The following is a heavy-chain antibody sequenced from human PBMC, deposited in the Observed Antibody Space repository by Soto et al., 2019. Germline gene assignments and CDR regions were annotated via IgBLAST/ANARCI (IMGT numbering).Heavy chain of an antibody. CDR2: TNTDTGGT. J-gene: IGHJ4*02. V-gene: IGHV1-2*04. Sequence: QVQLVQSGAEVKKPGASVKVSCKASGYTFTDYYIHWVRQAPGQGLEWMGWTNTDTGGTNYAQKFQGWVTVTRDTSITTAYMEVRRLTSDDTAVYYCARSNTPTVTTPSFDYWGQGTLVTVSS. D-gene: IGHD4-17*01. CDR3: ARSNTPTVTTPSFDY. CDR1: GYTFTDYY.